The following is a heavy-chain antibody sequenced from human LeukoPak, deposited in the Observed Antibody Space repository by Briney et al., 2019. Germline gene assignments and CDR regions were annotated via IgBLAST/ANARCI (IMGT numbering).Heavy chain of an antibody. CDR1: GFTVSSNY. Sequence: GGSLRLSCAASGFTVSSNYMSWVRQAPGKGLVWVSRIYGDGSDASYADSVKGRFTISRDNAKNTLYLEMNSLRAEDTAVYYCARRKTASGPYDYWGQGTLVTVSS. V-gene: IGHV3-74*01. J-gene: IGHJ4*02. D-gene: IGHD1-26*01. CDR3: ARRKTASGPYDY. CDR2: IYGDGSDA.